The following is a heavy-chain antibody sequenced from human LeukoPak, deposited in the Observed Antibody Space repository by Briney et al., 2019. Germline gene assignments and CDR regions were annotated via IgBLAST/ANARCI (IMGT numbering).Heavy chain of an antibody. CDR3: AREGTAGTNLNWFDS. Sequence: SETLSLTCSVSGGSISTYYWSWIRQPPGKGLEWIGYIHYSGNTNYNPSLKSRVTISVDTSKNQFPLKVSSVTAADTAVYYCAREGTAGTNLNWFDSWGQGTLVTVSS. CDR1: GGSISTYY. V-gene: IGHV4-59*01. D-gene: IGHD1-1*01. CDR2: IHYSGNT. J-gene: IGHJ5*01.